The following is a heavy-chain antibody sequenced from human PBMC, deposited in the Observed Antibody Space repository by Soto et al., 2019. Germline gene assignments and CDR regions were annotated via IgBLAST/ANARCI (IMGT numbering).Heavy chain of an antibody. Sequence: PGESLKISCNSSGYSFTKYWMGWVRQMPGKGLEWMGIIDPGDSDTRYSPSFQGQVTISADKSISTAYLQWSSLKASDTAMYYCARQNQHSGSYYFDYWGQGTPVTVSS. D-gene: IGHD1-26*01. CDR1: GYSFTKYW. J-gene: IGHJ4*02. CDR3: ARQNQHSGSYYFDY. CDR2: IDPGDSDT. V-gene: IGHV5-51*01.